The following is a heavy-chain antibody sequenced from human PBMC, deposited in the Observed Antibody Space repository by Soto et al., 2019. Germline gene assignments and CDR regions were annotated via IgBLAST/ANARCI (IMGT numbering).Heavy chain of an antibody. CDR1: GYTITSYG. V-gene: IGHV1-18*01. Sequence: ASVKVSCKDSGYTITSYGIRWARQAPRQGLEWMGWISAYNGNTNYAQKLQGRVTMTTDTSTSTAYMELRSLRSDDTAVYYCARDGEDIVVVVAANRPNWFDPWGQGTLVTVSS. CDR2: ISAYNGNT. CDR3: ARDGEDIVVVVAANRPNWFDP. D-gene: IGHD2-15*01. J-gene: IGHJ5*02.